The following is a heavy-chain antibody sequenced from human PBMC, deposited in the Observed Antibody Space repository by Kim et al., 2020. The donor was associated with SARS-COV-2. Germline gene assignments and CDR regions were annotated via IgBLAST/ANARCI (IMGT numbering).Heavy chain of an antibody. J-gene: IGHJ4*01. D-gene: IGHD2-21*02. CDR3: ARLTALKDVFDF. CDR2: IFYSGTS. V-gene: IGHV4-39*01. Sequence: SETLSLTCSVSGSSISTPSYYWGWFRQSPGRVLEWIGHIFYSGTSYYTPSLKRLVSLSINTSESQFSLRPTSVTATDTAVYFRARLTALKDVFDFWG. CDR1: GSSISTPSYY.